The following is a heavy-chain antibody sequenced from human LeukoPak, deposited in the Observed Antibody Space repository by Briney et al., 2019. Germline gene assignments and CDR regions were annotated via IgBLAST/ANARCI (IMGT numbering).Heavy chain of an antibody. J-gene: IGHJ3*02. CDR2: ISSSSSYI. Sequence: GGSLRLSCAASGFTFSSYWMTWIRQAPGKGLEWVSSISSSSSYIYYADSVKGRFTISRDNAKNSLYLQMNSLRAEDTAVYYCARDPGRGLLWFGELRFENGDAFDIWGQGTMVTVSS. D-gene: IGHD3-10*01. V-gene: IGHV3-21*01. CDR3: ARDPGRGLLWFGELRFENGDAFDI. CDR1: GFTFSSYW.